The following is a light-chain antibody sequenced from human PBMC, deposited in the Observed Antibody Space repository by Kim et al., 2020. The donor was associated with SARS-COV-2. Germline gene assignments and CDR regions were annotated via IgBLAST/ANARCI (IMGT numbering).Light chain of an antibody. CDR1: RGVSSTS. V-gene: IGKV3-20*01. Sequence: PGERATLSCRASRGVSSTSLAWYKLRPGQAPRLLICGASSRAAGIPDRFSGSGSGTDFTLTVSRLEPEDFAVYYWQQYGNSPPITFGPGTRLEIK. CDR2: GAS. J-gene: IGKJ5*01. CDR3: QQYGNSPPIT.